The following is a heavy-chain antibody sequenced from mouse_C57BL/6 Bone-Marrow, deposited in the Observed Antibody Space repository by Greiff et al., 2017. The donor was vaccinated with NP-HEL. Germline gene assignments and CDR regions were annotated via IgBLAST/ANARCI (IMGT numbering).Heavy chain of an antibody. CDR3: ARGGDYLYAMDY. CDR2: IDPNSGGT. D-gene: IGHD2-4*01. J-gene: IGHJ4*01. V-gene: IGHV1-62-3*01. Sequence: QVRLQQPGAELVKPGASVSLSSKALGYPFTSYWMHWVKQRPGRGPEWIGRIDPNSGGTSYNEQFKSQATLTVDKPSSTAYMQLSSLTSEDSAIYYCARGGDYLYAMDYWGQGTSVTVSS. CDR1: GYPFTSYW.